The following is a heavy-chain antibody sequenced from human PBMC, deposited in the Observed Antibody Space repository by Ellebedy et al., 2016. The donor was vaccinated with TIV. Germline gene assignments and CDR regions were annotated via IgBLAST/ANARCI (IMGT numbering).Heavy chain of an antibody. Sequence: PGGSLRLSCAASGFTFSNYAMTWVRQAPGQGLEWVSVITGSGRNTYYADSVKGRFTISRDNSKNMVYLQMNSPRVEDTAVYYCAKSLGKGDYSSVSWGQGILVTVSS. CDR1: GFTFSNYA. CDR3: AKSLGKGDYSSVS. J-gene: IGHJ5*02. D-gene: IGHD4-17*01. CDR2: ITGSGRNT. V-gene: IGHV3-23*01.